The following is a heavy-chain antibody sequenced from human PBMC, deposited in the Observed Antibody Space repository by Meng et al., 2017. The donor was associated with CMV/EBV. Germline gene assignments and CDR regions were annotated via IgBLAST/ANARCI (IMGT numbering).Heavy chain of an antibody. V-gene: IGHV4-34*01. CDR1: GGSFSGYY. CDR3: ARRLDVIGTLPDY. CDR2: INHSGSS. D-gene: IGHD1-20*01. Sequence: GSLRLSCAVYGGSFSGYYWIWIRQPPGKGLEWIGEINHSGSSTYNPSLKSQVTISVDTSKNQFSLKLTSVTVADTAVYYCARRLDVIGTLPDYWGQGTLVTVSS. J-gene: IGHJ4*02.